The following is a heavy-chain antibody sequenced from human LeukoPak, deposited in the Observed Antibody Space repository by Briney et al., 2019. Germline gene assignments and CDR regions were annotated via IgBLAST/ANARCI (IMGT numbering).Heavy chain of an antibody. CDR3: ARGRYCSGGSCYSEVDY. J-gene: IGHJ4*02. CDR2: IYYSGST. CDR1: GGSISSGGYY. V-gene: IGHV4-31*03. D-gene: IGHD2-15*01. Sequence: SQTLSLTCTVSGGSISSGGYYWSWIRQHPGKGLEWIGHIYYSGSTYYNPSLKSRVTISVDTSKNQFSLKLSSVTAADTAVYYCARGRYCSGGSCYSEVDYWGQGTLVTVSS.